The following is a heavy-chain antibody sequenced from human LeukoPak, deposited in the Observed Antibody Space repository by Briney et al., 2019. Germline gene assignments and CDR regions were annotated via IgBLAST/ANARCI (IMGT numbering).Heavy chain of an antibody. CDR2: TYYRSKWYN. D-gene: IGHD3-3*01. J-gene: IGHJ4*02. Sequence: SQTLSLTCAISGDSVSSNSAAWNWIRQSPSRGLEWLGRTYYRSKWYNDYAVSVKSRITINPDTSKNQFSLQLNSVTPEDTAVYYCARVEATYDFWSGYYRSHQVDYWGQGTLVTVSS. CDR3: ARVEATYDFWSGYYRSHQVDY. V-gene: IGHV6-1*01. CDR1: GDSVSSNSAA.